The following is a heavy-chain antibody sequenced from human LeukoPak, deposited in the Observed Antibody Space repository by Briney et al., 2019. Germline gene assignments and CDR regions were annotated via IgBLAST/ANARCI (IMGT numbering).Heavy chain of an antibody. CDR2: ISGSGGST. CDR3: ALGGDYVWGSPFDY. J-gene: IGHJ4*02. CDR1: GFTFSSYA. V-gene: IGHV3-23*01. D-gene: IGHD3-16*01. Sequence: GGSLRLSCAASGFTFSSYAMSWVGPAPGKGLEWVSAISGSGGSTYYADSVKGRFANSRDNSKNTLYLQMKSLRAEDTAVYYYALGGDYVWGSPFDYWGQGTLVTVSS.